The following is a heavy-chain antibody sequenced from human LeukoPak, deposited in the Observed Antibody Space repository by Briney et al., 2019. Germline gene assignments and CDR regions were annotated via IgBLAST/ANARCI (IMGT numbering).Heavy chain of an antibody. CDR3: AKGPYSSGCPPGDY. V-gene: IGHV3-23*01. Sequence: PGGSLRLSCAASGFTFSSYAMSWVRQAPGKGLEWASAISGSGGSTYYADSVKGRFTISRDNSKNTLYLQMNSLRAEDTAVYYCAKGPYSSGCPPGDYWGQGTLVTVSS. J-gene: IGHJ4*02. CDR2: ISGSGGST. D-gene: IGHD6-19*01. CDR1: GFTFSSYA.